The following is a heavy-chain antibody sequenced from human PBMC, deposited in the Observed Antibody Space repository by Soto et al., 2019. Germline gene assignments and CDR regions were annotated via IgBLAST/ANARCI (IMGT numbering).Heavy chain of an antibody. CDR2: IITLFGTA. V-gene: IGHV1-69*01. J-gene: IGHJ4*02. Sequence: VQLMQSGAEVKQPGSSVKVSCKASGGTFSSHSINWVRQAPGQGLEWMGGIITLFGTANYAQNFQGRVTIPADQSTSTAYMELNSLRSDDTAVYYCAREVGYGDFSAALLDWGQGTLVTVSS. CDR1: GGTFSSHS. CDR3: AREVGYGDFSAALLD. D-gene: IGHD4-17*01.